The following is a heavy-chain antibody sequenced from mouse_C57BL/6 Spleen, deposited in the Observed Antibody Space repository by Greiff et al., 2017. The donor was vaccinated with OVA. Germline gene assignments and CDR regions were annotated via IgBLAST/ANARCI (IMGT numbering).Heavy chain of an antibody. D-gene: IGHD2-4*01. V-gene: IGHV1-5*01. CDR1: GYTFTSYW. CDR2: IYPGNSDT. CDR3: TSDYDDYFDY. J-gene: IGHJ2*01. Sequence: VQLQQSGTVLARPGASVKMSCKTSGYTFTSYWMHWVKQRPGPGLEWIGAIYPGNSDTSYNQKFKGKAQLTAVTSASPAYMELSSLTNEDSAVYYCTSDYDDYFDYWGQGTTLTVSS.